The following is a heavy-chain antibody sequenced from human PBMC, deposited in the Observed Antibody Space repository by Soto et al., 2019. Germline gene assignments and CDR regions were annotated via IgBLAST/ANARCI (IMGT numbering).Heavy chain of an antibody. CDR1: GYTFTSYA. Sequence: ASVKVSCKASGYTFTSYAMHWVRQAPGQRLEWMGWINAGNGNTKYSQKFQGRVTITRDTSASTAYMELSSLRSEDTAVYYCARVHRGLYYYDSRGHFDYWGQGTLVTVYS. CDR3: ARVHRGLYYYDSRGHFDY. CDR2: INAGNGNT. D-gene: IGHD3-22*01. J-gene: IGHJ4*02. V-gene: IGHV1-3*01.